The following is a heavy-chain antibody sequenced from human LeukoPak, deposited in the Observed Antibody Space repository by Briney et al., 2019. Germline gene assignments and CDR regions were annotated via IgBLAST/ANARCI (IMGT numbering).Heavy chain of an antibody. V-gene: IGHV4-59*01. CDR1: HGSINKYY. CDR2: IYYSGSPT. CDR3: ARQTPSDY. J-gene: IGHJ4*02. Sequence: PSETLSLTCTVSHGSINKYYWSWIRQPPGKGLEWIGNIYYSGSPTNYNPSLKSRVTISVDMSQRQLFLKLTSVTAADTAVYYCARQTPSDYWGQGTLVTVSS.